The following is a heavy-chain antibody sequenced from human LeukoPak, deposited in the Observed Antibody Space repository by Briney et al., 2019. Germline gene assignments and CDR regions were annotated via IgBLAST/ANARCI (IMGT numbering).Heavy chain of an antibody. Sequence: GGSLRLSCAASGFTVSTYYMSWVRQAPGKGLESVSVISNDGDTYYADSVKGRFTISRDNSKNTVYLQMNSLRAEDTAVYYCAGGAIGGWLRLPVFDYWGQGTLVTVSS. CDR1: GFTVSTYY. J-gene: IGHJ4*02. CDR3: AGGAIGGWLRLPVFDY. CDR2: ISNDGDT. V-gene: IGHV3-53*01. D-gene: IGHD5-12*01.